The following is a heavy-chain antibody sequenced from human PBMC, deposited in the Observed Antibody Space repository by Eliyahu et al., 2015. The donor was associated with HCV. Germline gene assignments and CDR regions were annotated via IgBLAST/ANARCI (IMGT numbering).Heavy chain of an antibody. J-gene: IGHJ4*02. CDR2: ISGXGGTT. D-gene: IGHD1/OR15-1a*01. Sequence: EVQLLQSGGGLVQPGGSLRLSCSASGFRFTTYGLTWVRQAPGKGLGWVSXISGXGGTTYYAVSVKGRFTISRDNSKNTLYLQMNSLRAEDTAVYFCGRDLRGTETVSYFDYWGQGVLVTVSS. CDR1: GFRFTTYG. V-gene: IGHV3-23*01. CDR3: GRDLRGTETVSYFDY.